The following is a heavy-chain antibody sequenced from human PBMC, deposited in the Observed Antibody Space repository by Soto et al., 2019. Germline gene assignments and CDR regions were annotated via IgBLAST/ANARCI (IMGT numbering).Heavy chain of an antibody. D-gene: IGHD3-10*01. V-gene: IGHV3-48*02. J-gene: IGHJ5*02. CDR3: ARTYGSGSYKGYNWFDP. CDR1: GFTFSSYS. Sequence: EVQLVESGGGLVQPGGSLRLSCAASGFTFSSYSMNWVRQAPGKGLEWVSYISSSSSTIYYADSVKGRFTISRDNAKNSLYLQMNSLRDEDTAVYYCARTYGSGSYKGYNWFDPWGQGTLVTVSS. CDR2: ISSSSSTI.